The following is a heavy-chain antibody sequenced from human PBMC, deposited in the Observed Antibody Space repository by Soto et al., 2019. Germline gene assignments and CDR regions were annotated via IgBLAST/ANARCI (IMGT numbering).Heavy chain of an antibody. Sequence: EVQLVESGGGLVQPGGSLRLSCAASGFTFSSYSMNWVRQAPGKGLEWVSYISSSSSTIYYADSVKGRFTISRVNAKNSLYLQMNSLRAEDTAVYYCARDRSHDAFDIWGQGTMVTVSS. J-gene: IGHJ3*02. CDR1: GFTFSSYS. CDR3: ARDRSHDAFDI. CDR2: ISSSSSTI. V-gene: IGHV3-48*01.